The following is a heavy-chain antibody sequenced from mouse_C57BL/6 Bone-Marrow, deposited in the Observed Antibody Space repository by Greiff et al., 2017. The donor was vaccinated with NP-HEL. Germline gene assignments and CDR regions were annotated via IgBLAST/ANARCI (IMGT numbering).Heavy chain of an antibody. CDR2: IWIGGST. D-gene: IGHD2-1*01. Sequence: VKLMESGPGLVQPSQSLSITCTVSGFSLTSYGVHWVRQSPGKGLEWLGVIWIGGSTDYNAAFISRLSISKDNSKSQVFFKMNSLQADDTAIYYCARYYGNPYYYAMDYWGQGTSVTVSS. CDR1: GFSLTSYG. J-gene: IGHJ4*01. CDR3: ARYYGNPYYYAMDY. V-gene: IGHV2-2*01.